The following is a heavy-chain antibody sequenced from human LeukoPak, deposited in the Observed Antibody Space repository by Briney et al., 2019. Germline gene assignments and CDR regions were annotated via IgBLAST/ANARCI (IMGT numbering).Heavy chain of an antibody. CDR3: ARASRLYYFDY. V-gene: IGHV4-59*01. J-gene: IGHJ4*02. CDR1: GGSISSYY. CDR2: IYYSGST. Sequence: SETLSLTCTVSGGSISSYYWSWIRQPPGKGLEWIGYIYYSGSTNYNPSLKSRVTISVDTSKNQFSLKLSSVTAADTAVYYCARASRLYYFDYWGQGTLVTVSS.